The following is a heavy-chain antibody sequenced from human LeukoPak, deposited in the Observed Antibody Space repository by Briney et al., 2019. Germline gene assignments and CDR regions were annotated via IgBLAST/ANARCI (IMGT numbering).Heavy chain of an antibody. V-gene: IGHV3-23*01. J-gene: IGHJ5*02. CDR3: AKAPYGLNWFDP. CDR1: GFTFSSYA. D-gene: IGHD3/OR15-3a*01. CDR2: ISGSGGST. Sequence: GGSLRLSCAASGFTFSSYAMSWVRLAPGKGLEWVSAISGSGGSTYYADSVKGRFTISRDNSKNTLYLQMNSLRAEDTAVYYCAKAPYGLNWFDPWGQGTLVTVSS.